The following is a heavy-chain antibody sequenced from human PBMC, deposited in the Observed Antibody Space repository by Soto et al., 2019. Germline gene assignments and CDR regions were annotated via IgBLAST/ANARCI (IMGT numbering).Heavy chain of an antibody. D-gene: IGHD3-10*01. Sequence: QLQLQESGSGLVKPSQTLSLTCAVSGGSISSGGYSWSWIRQPPGKGLEWIGYIYHSGSTYYNPSLTLRATISVDRSKNQFSLKLSSVTAADTAVYYCARAHGSGWGAFDIWGQGTMVTVSS. V-gene: IGHV4-30-2*01. J-gene: IGHJ3*02. CDR1: GGSISSGGYS. CDR2: IYHSGST. CDR3: ARAHGSGWGAFDI.